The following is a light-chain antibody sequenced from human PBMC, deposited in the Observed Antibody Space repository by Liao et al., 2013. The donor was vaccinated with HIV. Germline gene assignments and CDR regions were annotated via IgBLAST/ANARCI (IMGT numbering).Light chain of an antibody. CDR3: QAWDRSTRVV. J-gene: IGLJ2*01. CDR1: KLGDKY. CDR2: QDN. Sequence: SYELTQPPSVSVSPGQTASITCSGDKLGDKYACWYQQKPGQSPILVIYQDNKRPSGIPERFSGSNSGNTATLTISGTQAMDEADYYCQAWDRSTRVVFGGGTKLTVL. V-gene: IGLV3-1*01.